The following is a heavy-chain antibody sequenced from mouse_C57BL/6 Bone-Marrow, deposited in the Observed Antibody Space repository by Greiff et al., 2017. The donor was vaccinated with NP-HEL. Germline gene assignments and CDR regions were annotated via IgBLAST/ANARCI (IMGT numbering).Heavy chain of an antibody. V-gene: IGHV1-5*01. CDR1: GYTFTSYW. J-gene: IGHJ1*03. Sequence: VQLQQSGTVLARPGASVKMSCKTSGYTFTSYWMHWVKQRPGQGLEWIGAIYPGNSDTSYNQKFKGKAKLTAVTSASTAYMELSSLTNEDSAVYYCTREYYGSSYVGYWYFDVWGTGTTVTVSS. CDR3: TREYYGSSYVGYWYFDV. CDR2: IYPGNSDT. D-gene: IGHD1-1*01.